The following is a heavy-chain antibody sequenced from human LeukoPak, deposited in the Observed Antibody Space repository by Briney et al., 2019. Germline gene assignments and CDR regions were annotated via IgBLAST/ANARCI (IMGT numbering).Heavy chain of an antibody. CDR1: EFRLTDYA. V-gene: IGHV3-30-3*01. Sequence: GESLRLSCVASEFRLTDYALHWVRQAPGKGLEWVAVRLHDGSDKKVADAVKGRFTISRDNSKNMVYLRMSSLTTEDTAMYYCAREGGYDSGYFADYLDPWGQGTLVIASS. CDR3: AREGGYDSGYFADYLDP. CDR2: RLHDGSDK. J-gene: IGHJ5*02. D-gene: IGHD3-22*01.